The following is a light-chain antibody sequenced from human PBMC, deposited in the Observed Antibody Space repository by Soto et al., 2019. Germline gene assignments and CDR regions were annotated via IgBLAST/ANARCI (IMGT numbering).Light chain of an antibody. V-gene: IGKV3D-20*02. J-gene: IGKJ1*01. CDR2: GAS. CDR1: HSVSSSY. CDR3: QQRSNWPPT. Sequence: ELVLTQSPGTLSLSPGERATLSCRASHSVSSSYLAWYQQKPGQAPRLLIYGASSRATGIPDRFSGSGSGTDFTLTISRLEPEDFAVYYCQQRSNWPPTFGRGTNVDI.